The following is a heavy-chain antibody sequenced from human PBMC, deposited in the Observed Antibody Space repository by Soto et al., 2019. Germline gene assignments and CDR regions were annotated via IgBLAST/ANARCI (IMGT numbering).Heavy chain of an antibody. CDR1: GYTFTDYS. D-gene: IGHD3-10*01. CDR3: ARLXGSGNYGATFDN. V-gene: IGHV1-2*02. J-gene: IGHJ3*02. CDR2: ISPSTGGT. Sequence: ASVKVSCKASGYTFTDYSIHWVRQAPGQGLEWMGWISPSTGGTSSAQKFQGRVTMSRDTSISTAYMELTSLTSDDTAVYYCARLXGSGNYGATFDNWGQGTMVSVS.